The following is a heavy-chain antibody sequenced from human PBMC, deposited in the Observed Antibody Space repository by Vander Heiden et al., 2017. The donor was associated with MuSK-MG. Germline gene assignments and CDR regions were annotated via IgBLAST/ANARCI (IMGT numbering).Heavy chain of an antibody. CDR2: IDWDDDK. CDR1: GFSLSTSAMC. CDR3: ARYCSGGSCYNDAFDI. Sequence: QVTLRESGPALVKPTQTLPLNCTFSGFSLSTSAMCVSWLRQPPGKALEWLALIDWDDDKYYSTSLKTRLTISKDTSKNQVVLTMTNMDPVDTATYYCARYCSGGSCYNDAFDIWGQGTMVTVSS. D-gene: IGHD2-15*01. J-gene: IGHJ3*02. V-gene: IGHV2-70*01.